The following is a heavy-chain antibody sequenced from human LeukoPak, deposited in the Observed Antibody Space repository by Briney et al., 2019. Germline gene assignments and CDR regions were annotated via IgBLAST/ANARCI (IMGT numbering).Heavy chain of an antibody. Sequence: GASVKVSCKASGYTFTSYYMHWVRQAPGQGLEWMGWISAYNGNTNYAQKLQGRVTMTTDTSTSTAYMELRSLRSDDTAVYYCARARYSSSSSRREDVWGQGTTVTVSS. D-gene: IGHD6-6*01. CDR3: ARARYSSSSSRREDV. V-gene: IGHV1-18*04. CDR1: GYTFTSYY. CDR2: ISAYNGNT. J-gene: IGHJ6*02.